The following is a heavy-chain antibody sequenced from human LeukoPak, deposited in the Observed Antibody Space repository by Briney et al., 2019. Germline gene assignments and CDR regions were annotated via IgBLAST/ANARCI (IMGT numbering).Heavy chain of an antibody. D-gene: IGHD4-11*01. CDR3: ARVWTADYNYYYYYMDV. Sequence: PSQTLSLTCTVSGGAISSGGYHWSWIRQPPGKGLEWIGYIYHSGSTSYNPSLKSRVTISVDRSKNHFSLKLSSVTAADTAVYYCARVWTADYNYYYYYMDVWGKGTTVTVSS. CDR1: GGAISSGGYH. J-gene: IGHJ6*03. CDR2: IYHSGST. V-gene: IGHV4-30-2*01.